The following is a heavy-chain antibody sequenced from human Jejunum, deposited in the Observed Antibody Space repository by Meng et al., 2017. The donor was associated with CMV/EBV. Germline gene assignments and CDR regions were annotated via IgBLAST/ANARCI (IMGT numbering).Heavy chain of an antibody. J-gene: IGHJ4*02. V-gene: IGHV4-39*07. CDR2: IYYTGTT. CDR1: DSISRTRSS. Sequence: DSISRTRSSRGWGSQPPGKALEWIGIIYYTGTTYIPSLKSRVTISRDTSKNQFFLNLSSVTAADTAVYYCARDSDYGANPATYFDYWGQGTLVTVSS. CDR3: ARDSDYGANPATYFDY. D-gene: IGHD4-23*01.